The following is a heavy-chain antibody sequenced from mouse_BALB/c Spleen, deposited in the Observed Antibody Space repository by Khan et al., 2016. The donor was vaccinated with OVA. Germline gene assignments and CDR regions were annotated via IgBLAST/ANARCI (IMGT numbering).Heavy chain of an antibody. CDR1: GFNIKDTY. J-gene: IGHJ3*01. V-gene: IGHV14-3*02. CDR3: ATPYGNPFAY. CDR2: IDPANGDT. Sequence: VQLQQSRAEFLKPGASVKLSCTSSGFNIKDTYMHWVKQRPEQGLEWIGRIDPANGDTKYDPKFQDKATITADTSSNTAYLQLSSLTSEDTAVYYCATPYGNPFAYWGQGTLVTVSA. D-gene: IGHD2-1*01.